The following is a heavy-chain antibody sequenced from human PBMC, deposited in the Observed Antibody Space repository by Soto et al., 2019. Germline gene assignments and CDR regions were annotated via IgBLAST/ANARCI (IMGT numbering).Heavy chain of an antibody. V-gene: IGHV1-69*02. J-gene: IGHJ5*02. Sequence: QVQLVQSGAEVKKPGSSVKVSCKPSGNTLNTDTITWLRQAPGQGLEWMGRIIPVIGVGTYAQKFQDRVTITADKSTTTVYMEVTSLTSEDTATYYCAIGRTGSNGDDGAWGQGTQVTVS. CDR3: AIGRTGSNGDDGA. D-gene: IGHD2-8*01. CDR2: IIPVIGVG. CDR1: GNTLNTDT.